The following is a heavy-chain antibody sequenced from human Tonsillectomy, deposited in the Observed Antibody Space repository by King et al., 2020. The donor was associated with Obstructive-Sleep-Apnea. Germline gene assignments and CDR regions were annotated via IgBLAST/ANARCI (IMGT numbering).Heavy chain of an antibody. D-gene: IGHD6-19*01. V-gene: IGHV1-58*01. CDR1: GFTFTSSA. J-gene: IGHJ4*02. CDR3: AASAYSSGWYSDY. CDR2: IVVGSGNT. Sequence: QLVQSGPEVKKPGTSVKVSCKASGFTFTSSAVQWVRQARGQRLAWIGWIVVGSGNTNYAQKFQERVTITRDMSTSTAYMELSSLRSEDTAVYYCAASAYSSGWYSDYWGQGTLVTVSS.